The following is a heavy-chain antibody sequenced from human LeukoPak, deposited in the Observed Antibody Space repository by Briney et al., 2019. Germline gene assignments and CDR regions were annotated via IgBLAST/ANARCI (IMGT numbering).Heavy chain of an antibody. CDR1: GGSFSGYY. CDR3: AAEVGATTPRNY. CDR2: INHSGST. J-gene: IGHJ4*02. Sequence: SSETLSLTCAVYGGSFSGYYWSWIRQPPGKGLEWIGEINHSGSTNYNPSLKSRVTISVDTSKNRFSLKLSSVTAADTAVYYCAAEVGATTPRNYWGQGTLVTVSS. D-gene: IGHD1-26*01. V-gene: IGHV4-34*01.